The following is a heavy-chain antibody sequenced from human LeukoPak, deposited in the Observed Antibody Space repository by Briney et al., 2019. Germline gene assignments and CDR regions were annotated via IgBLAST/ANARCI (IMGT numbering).Heavy chain of an antibody. V-gene: IGHV3-23*01. CDR3: AKGGHDYVWGSYRHDYYYYMDV. Sequence: GGSLRLSCAASGFTFSSYAMSWVRQAPGKGLEWASGISSSGGSTVYADSVKGRFTISRDNFRNTVFLQMNSLRAEDTAVYYCAKGGHDYVWGSYRHDYYYYMDVWGKGTTVTISS. CDR1: GFTFSSYA. D-gene: IGHD3-16*02. J-gene: IGHJ6*03. CDR2: ISSSGGST.